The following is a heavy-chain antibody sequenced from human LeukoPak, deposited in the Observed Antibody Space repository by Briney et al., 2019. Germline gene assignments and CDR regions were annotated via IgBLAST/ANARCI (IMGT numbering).Heavy chain of an antibody. V-gene: IGHV1-8*01. CDR1: GYTLVSYD. Sequence: ASVKVSCKASGYTLVSYDINWVRQATGQGPEWIGWMNPKSGNTGYAQKFQGRVTMTRDTSINTACMELSGLISEDTAVYYCTRGPPNWGYDFWGQGTLVTVSS. D-gene: IGHD7-27*01. CDR2: MNPKSGNT. J-gene: IGHJ4*02. CDR3: TRGPPNWGYDF.